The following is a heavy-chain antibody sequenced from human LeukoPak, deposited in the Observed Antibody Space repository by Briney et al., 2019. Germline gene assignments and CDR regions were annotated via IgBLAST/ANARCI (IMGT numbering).Heavy chain of an antibody. Sequence: GASVKVSCKASGYTFTSYAMHWVRQAPGQRPEWMGWINAGNGNTKYSQKFQGRVTITRDTSASTAYMELSSLRSEDTAVYYCARSPRITMVRGVIIGSSSPFDYWGQGTLVTVSS. CDR3: ARSPRITMVRGVIIGSSSPFDY. J-gene: IGHJ4*02. V-gene: IGHV1-3*01. CDR2: INAGNGNT. CDR1: GYTFTSYA. D-gene: IGHD3-10*01.